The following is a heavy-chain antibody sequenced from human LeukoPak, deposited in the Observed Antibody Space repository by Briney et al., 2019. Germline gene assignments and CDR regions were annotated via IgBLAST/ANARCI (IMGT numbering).Heavy chain of an antibody. CDR2: IYYSGST. CDR1: SGSISSADYC. D-gene: IGHD3-10*01. J-gene: IGHJ4*02. Sequence: SETLSLTCTVSSGSISSADYCWSLIRQPPGKGLEWIGYIYYSGSTYYNPSLKSRVTISVDTSKNQFSLKLSSVTAADTAVYYCANRVGITMVRGVPGYYFDYWGQGTLVTVSS. CDR3: ANRVGITMVRGVPGYYFDY. V-gene: IGHV4-30-4*01.